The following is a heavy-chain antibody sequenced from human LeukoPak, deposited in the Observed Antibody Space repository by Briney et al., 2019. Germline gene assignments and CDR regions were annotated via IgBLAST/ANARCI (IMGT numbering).Heavy chain of an antibody. CDR2: INWNGDST. V-gene: IGHV3-20*04. CDR1: GFTFDDYG. D-gene: IGHD4-23*01. CDR3: ARFVDFGGFDY. J-gene: IGHJ4*02. Sequence: GGSLRLSCAASGFTFDDYGMTWVRQAPGKGLEWVSSINWNGDSTHYADSVRGRFTISRDNAKNSLYLQMNSLRAEDTAFYYCARFVDFGGFDYWGQETLVTVSS.